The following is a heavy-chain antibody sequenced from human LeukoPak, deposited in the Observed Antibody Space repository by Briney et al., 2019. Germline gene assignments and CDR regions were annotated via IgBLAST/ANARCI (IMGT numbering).Heavy chain of an antibody. CDR2: IYSGGST. V-gene: IGHV3-66*01. CDR1: GFTVSSNY. CDR3: ARTYDSSGFYFDY. J-gene: IGHJ4*02. D-gene: IGHD3-22*01. Sequence: GGSLRLSCAASGFTVSSNYMSWVRQAPRKGLEWVSVIYSGGSTYYADSVKGRFTISRDNSKNTLYLQMNSLRAEDTAVYYCARTYDSSGFYFDYWGQGTLVTVSS.